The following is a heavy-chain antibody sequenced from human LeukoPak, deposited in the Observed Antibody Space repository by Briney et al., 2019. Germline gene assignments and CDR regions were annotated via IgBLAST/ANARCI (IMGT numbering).Heavy chain of an antibody. J-gene: IGHJ4*02. Sequence: GGSLRLSCAASGFTFSSYAMHWVRQAPGKGLEWVAVISYDGSNKYYADSVKGRFTISRDNAKNSLYLQMNSLRAEDTAVYYCARAHPGDYSDFQFDYWGQGTLVTVSS. CDR1: GFTFSSYA. CDR3: ARAHPGDYSDFQFDY. CDR2: ISYDGSNK. D-gene: IGHD4-11*01. V-gene: IGHV3-30*04.